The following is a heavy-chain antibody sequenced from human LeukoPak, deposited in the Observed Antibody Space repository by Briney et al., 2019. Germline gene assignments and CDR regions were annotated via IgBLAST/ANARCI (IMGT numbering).Heavy chain of an antibody. J-gene: IGHJ4*02. D-gene: IGHD1-26*01. V-gene: IGHV3-23*01. Sequence: GGSLRLSCAASGFTFSRYWMIWVRQAPGKGLEWVSAISGSGGSTYYADSVKGRFTISRDNSKNTLYLQMNSLRAEDTAVYYCAKYGGSRLDYWGQGTLVTVSS. CDR3: AKYGGSRLDY. CDR2: ISGSGGST. CDR1: GFTFSRYW.